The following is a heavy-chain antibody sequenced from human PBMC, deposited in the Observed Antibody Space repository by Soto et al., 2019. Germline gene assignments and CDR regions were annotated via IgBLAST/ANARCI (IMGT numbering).Heavy chain of an antibody. V-gene: IGHV4-34*01. CDR3: ARKGQIDGSSWYCFDY. CDR2: INHSEST. CDR1: GGSFSGYY. J-gene: IGHJ4*02. D-gene: IGHD6-13*01. Sequence: SETLSLTCAVYGGSFSGYYWSWIRQPPGKGLEWIGEINHSESTNYNPSLKSRVTISVDTSKNQFSLKLSSVTAADTAVYYCARKGQIDGSSWYCFDYWGQGTLVTVSS.